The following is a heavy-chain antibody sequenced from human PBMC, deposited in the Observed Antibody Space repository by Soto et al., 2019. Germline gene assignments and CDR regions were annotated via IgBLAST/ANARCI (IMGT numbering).Heavy chain of an antibody. CDR1: GGSISSYY. V-gene: IGHV4-59*01. J-gene: IGHJ5*02. CDR2: IYYSGST. CDR3: ARWVDSVVVPAAMASTYNWFDP. D-gene: IGHD2-2*01. Sequence: PSETLSLTCTVSGGSISSYYWSWIRQPPGKGLEWIGYIYYSGSTNYNPSLKSRVPISVDTSKTQFSLKLSSVTAADTAVYYCARWVDSVVVPAAMASTYNWFDPWGQGTLVTVSS.